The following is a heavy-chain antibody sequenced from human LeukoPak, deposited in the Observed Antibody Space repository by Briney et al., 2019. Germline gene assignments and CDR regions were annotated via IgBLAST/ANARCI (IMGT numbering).Heavy chain of an antibody. V-gene: IGHV4-38-2*02. CDR1: GYSISSGYY. CDR2: IHSSGNT. Sequence: SETLSLTCTVSGYSISSGYYWGWIRQPPGKRLEWVGSIHSSGNTYYSPTLKSRVTISVDTSKNQFSLRLSSVTAADTAVYYCARGGDTSMALIDYWGQGTLVTVSS. D-gene: IGHD5-18*01. CDR3: ARGGDTSMALIDY. J-gene: IGHJ4*02.